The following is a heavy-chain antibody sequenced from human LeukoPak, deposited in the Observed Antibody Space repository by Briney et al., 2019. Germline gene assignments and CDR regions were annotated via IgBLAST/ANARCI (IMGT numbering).Heavy chain of an antibody. CDR3: ARIRGATIDAFDI. V-gene: IGHV3-7*01. D-gene: IGHD5-12*01. CDR1: GFTFSSYW. CDR2: IKENGSEK. Sequence: GGSLRLSCAASGFTFSSYWMTWVRQAPGMGLEWVANIKENGSEKYYVDSVKGRFTISRDNGKNSLYLQMNSLRAEDTAMYYCARIRGATIDAFDIWGQGTMVTVSS. J-gene: IGHJ3*02.